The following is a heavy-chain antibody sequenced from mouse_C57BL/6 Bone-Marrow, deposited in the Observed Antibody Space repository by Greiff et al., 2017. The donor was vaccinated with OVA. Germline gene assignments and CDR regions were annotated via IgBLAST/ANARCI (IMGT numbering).Heavy chain of an antibody. CDR1: GYTFTSYW. D-gene: IGHD2-4*01. V-gene: IGHV1-64*01. Sequence: QVQLQQPGAELVKPGASVKLSCKASGYTFTSYWMHWVKQRPGQGLEWIGMIHPNSGSTNYNEKFKSKATLPVDKSSSPAYMQLSSLTSEDSAVYYCARRGGYYDYTYAMDYWGQGTSVTVSS. CDR2: IHPNSGST. J-gene: IGHJ4*01. CDR3: ARRGGYYDYTYAMDY.